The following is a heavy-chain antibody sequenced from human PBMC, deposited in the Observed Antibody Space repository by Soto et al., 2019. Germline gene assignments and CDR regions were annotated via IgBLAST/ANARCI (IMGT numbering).Heavy chain of an antibody. D-gene: IGHD5-18*01. Sequence: GESLKISFKGSGYSFTSYLICWVRQMPVKGLEWMGIIYPGDSDTRYSPSFQGQVTISADKSISTAYLQSSSLKASDTAMYYCARLNTAMVTLNYSYGMDVRGQGTTV. CDR3: ARLNTAMVTLNYSYGMDV. V-gene: IGHV5-51*01. CDR2: IYPGDSDT. CDR1: GYSFTSYL. J-gene: IGHJ6*01.